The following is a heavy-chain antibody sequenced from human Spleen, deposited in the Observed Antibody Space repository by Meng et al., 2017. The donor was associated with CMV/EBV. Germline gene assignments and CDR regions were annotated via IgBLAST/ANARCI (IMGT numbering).Heavy chain of an antibody. Sequence: GESLKISCAASGFTFSGYWMHWVRQAPGKGLAWVSRINSDGSRTNYAESVKGRFTISRDNAKNTLYLQVNSLRAEDTAVYYCARGDTAIFVNYYYYGVDVWGQGTTVTVSS. V-gene: IGHV3-74*01. CDR2: INSDGSRT. J-gene: IGHJ6*02. CDR1: GFTFSGYW. CDR3: ARGDTAIFVNYYYYGVDV. D-gene: IGHD5-18*01.